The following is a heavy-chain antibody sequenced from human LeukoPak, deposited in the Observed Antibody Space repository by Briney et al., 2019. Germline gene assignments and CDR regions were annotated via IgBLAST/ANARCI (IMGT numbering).Heavy chain of an antibody. Sequence: PGGSLRLSCAASGFTFSSYGMHWIRQAPGKGLEWVSHISSSGSTIYYTDSVKGRFTISRDNAKNSLYLQMNSLRAEDTAVYYCARKGSSSSWSYYMDVWGKGTTVTVSS. V-gene: IGHV3-48*04. D-gene: IGHD6-13*01. CDR2: ISSSGSTI. J-gene: IGHJ6*03. CDR3: ARKGSSSSWSYYMDV. CDR1: GFTFSSYG.